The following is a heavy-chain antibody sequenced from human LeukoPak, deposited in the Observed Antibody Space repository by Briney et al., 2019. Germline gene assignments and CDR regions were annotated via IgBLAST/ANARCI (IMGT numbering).Heavy chain of an antibody. D-gene: IGHD3-22*01. CDR1: GGSFSGYY. J-gene: IGHJ5*02. CDR3: ARYYDSSGYWFDP. CDR2: INHSGST. Sequence: SETLSLTCAVYGGSFSGYYWSWIRQPPGKGLEWIGEINHSGSTNYNPSLKSRVTISVDTSKNQFSLKLSSETAADTAVYYCARYYDSSGYWFDPWGQGTLVTVSS. V-gene: IGHV4-34*01.